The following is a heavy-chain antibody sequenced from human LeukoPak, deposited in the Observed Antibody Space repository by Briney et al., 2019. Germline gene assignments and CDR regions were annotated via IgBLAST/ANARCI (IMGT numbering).Heavy chain of an antibody. CDR1: GGSIRSYY. CDR3: ARVYYTNSYDYWYFDL. V-gene: IGHV4-59*01. D-gene: IGHD2-8*01. Sequence: SETLSLTCTVSGGSIRSYYWIWIRQPPGKGLEWIAYIYYSGSTNYNPSLKSRVTISVDTSKNQFSLKLSSVTAADTAVYYCARVYYTNSYDYWYFDLWGRGTLVNVSS. J-gene: IGHJ2*01. CDR2: IYYSGST.